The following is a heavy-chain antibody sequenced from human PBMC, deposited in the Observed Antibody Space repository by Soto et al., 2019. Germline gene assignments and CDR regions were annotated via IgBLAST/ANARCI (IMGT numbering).Heavy chain of an antibody. J-gene: IGHJ4*02. D-gene: IGHD1-1*01. V-gene: IGHV4-39*01. Sequence: QLQLQESGPGLVKPSETLSLTCTVSGGSIISSPYYWGWIRQPPGKGLEWIGNIYYNGNTFYNPSLKSRVTISVNTSKNQFSLKLSSVTAADTAVYYCARHGPLSNNWNQLDYWGQGTLVTVSS. CDR2: IYYNGNT. CDR3: ARHGPLSNNWNQLDY. CDR1: GGSIISSPYY.